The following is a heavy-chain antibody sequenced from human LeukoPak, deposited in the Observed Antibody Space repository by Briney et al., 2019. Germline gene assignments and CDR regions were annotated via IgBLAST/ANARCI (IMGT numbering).Heavy chain of an antibody. CDR2: ISAYNANT. J-gene: IGHJ4*02. Sequence: ASVKVSCKASGYTFTSYGISWVRQAPGQGLEWMGWISAYNANTNYAQKLQGRVTMTTDTSTSTAYMELRSLRSDDTAVYYCARVSKGRYCSGGSCYSSDYWGQGTLVTVS. D-gene: IGHD2-15*01. CDR3: ARVSKGRYCSGGSCYSSDY. V-gene: IGHV1-18*01. CDR1: GYTFTSYG.